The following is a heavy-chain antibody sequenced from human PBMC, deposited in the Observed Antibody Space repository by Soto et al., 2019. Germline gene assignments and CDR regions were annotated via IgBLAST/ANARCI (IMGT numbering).Heavy chain of an antibody. CDR1: GYTFTSYD. CDR3: AREFLYGGFGLGGYYYYYMDV. D-gene: IGHD5-12*01. CDR2: MNPNSGNT. V-gene: IGHV1-8*01. Sequence: GASVKVSCKASGYTFTSYDINWVRQATGQGLEWMGCMNPNSGNTGYAQKFQGRVTMTRNTSISTAYMELSSLRSEDTAVYYCAREFLYGGFGLGGYYYYYMDVWGKGTTVTAP. J-gene: IGHJ6*03.